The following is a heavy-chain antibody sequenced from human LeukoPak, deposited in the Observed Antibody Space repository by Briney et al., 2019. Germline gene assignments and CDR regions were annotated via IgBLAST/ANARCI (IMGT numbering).Heavy chain of an antibody. CDR3: ARVDSSSWARPSEFDY. CDR1: GFTFSTYA. CDR2: ISDDGRHN. V-gene: IGHV3-30*04. D-gene: IGHD6-13*01. Sequence: GGSLRLSCAASGFTFSTYAMNWVRQAPGKGLEWVAVISDDGRHNYYADSVKGRFTISRDNSKSTLYLQMNSLRAEDTAVYYCARVDSSSWARPSEFDYWGQGTLVTVSS. J-gene: IGHJ4*02.